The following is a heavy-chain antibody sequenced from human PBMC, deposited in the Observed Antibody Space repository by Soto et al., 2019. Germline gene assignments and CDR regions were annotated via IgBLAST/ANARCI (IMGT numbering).Heavy chain of an antibody. CDR2: IYYSGST. V-gene: IGHV4-59*08. Sequence: QVQLQESGPGLVKPSETLSLTCTVAGGSISSYYWSWIRQPPGKGLEWIGYIYYSGSTNYNPSLQSRVTISVDTSKNPFSLKLSTLTAADTAVYYCARHSSGWYSWYFDLWGSGTLVTVSS. D-gene: IGHD6-19*01. CDR1: GGSISSYY. CDR3: ARHSSGWYSWYFDL. J-gene: IGHJ2*01.